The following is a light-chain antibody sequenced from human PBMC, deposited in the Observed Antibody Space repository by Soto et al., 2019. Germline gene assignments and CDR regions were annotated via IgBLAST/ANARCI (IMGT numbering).Light chain of an antibody. CDR3: QQYGTSPWT. V-gene: IGKV3-20*01. CDR1: QSVSSSF. J-gene: IGKJ1*01. Sequence: EIVLTQSPGTLSLSPGERATLSCRASQSVSSSFLGWYQQKPGQAPRLLIYGASSRATGIPDRFSGSGSGTDFTLTISRLESEDFAVYYCQQYGTSPWTLGHGTKVDIK. CDR2: GAS.